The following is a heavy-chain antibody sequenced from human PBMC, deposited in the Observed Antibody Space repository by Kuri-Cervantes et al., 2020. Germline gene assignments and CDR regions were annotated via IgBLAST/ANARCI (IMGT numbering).Heavy chain of an antibody. CDR2: ISWNSGSI. Sequence: GGSLRLSCAASGFTFDDYAMHWVRQAPGKGLEWVSGISWNSGSIGYADSVKGRFTISRDNAKNSLYLQMNSLRAEDTAVYYCARLGSGGSRVDYYYYGMDVWGQGTTVTVSS. CDR3: ARLGSGGSRVDYYYYGMDV. CDR1: GFTFDDYA. D-gene: IGHD2-15*01. J-gene: IGHJ6*02. V-gene: IGHV3-9*01.